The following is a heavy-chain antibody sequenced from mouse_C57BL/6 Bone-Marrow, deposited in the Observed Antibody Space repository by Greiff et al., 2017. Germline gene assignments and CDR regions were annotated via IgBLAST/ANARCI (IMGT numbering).Heavy chain of an antibody. CDR3: ARGATMVTTGPAY. CDR1: GYTFTRYW. Sequence: QVQLQQPGAELVKPGASVKLSCKASGYTFTRYWMHWVKQRPGQGLEWIGMIHPNSGSTNYNEKFKSKATLTVDKSSSTAYMQLSSLTSEDSAVYYCARGATMVTTGPAYWGQGTLVTVSA. V-gene: IGHV1-64*01. CDR2: IHPNSGST. D-gene: IGHD2-2*01. J-gene: IGHJ3*01.